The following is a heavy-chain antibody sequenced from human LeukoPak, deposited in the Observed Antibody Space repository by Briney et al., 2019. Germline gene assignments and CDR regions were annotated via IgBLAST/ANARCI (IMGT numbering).Heavy chain of an antibody. V-gene: IGHV3-7*01. CDR2: IKEDGSVK. CDR1: GFTFTDYY. CDR3: ARRWKLSLDV. D-gene: IGHD5-24*01. J-gene: IGHJ6*02. Sequence: QPGGSLRLSCAASGFTFTDYYMTWIRQAPGKGLEWVANIKEDGSVKYYVDSVKGRFTISRDNAKKSLYLQMNNLRGEDTAVYFCARRWKLSLDVWGQGTTVTVSS.